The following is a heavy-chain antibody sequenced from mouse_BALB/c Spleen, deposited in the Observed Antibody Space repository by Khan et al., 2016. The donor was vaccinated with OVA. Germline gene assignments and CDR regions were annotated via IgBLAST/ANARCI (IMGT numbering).Heavy chain of an antibody. CDR1: GYTFTSYW. CDR2: IFPGTGTT. J-gene: IGHJ3*01. D-gene: IGHD2-1*01. Sequence: QVQLQQSGAELVKPGASVKLSCKTSGYTFTSYWIQWVQQRPGQGLGWIGQIFPGTGTTYYNENFKGKATLTVDTSSSTAYVQLSSLTSEASAVYFCARGYFGNYEFVYWGQGTLVTVSP. V-gene: IGHV1S132*01. CDR3: ARGYFGNYEFVY.